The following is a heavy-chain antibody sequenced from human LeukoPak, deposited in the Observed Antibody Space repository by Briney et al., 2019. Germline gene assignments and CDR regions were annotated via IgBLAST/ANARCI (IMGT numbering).Heavy chain of an antibody. D-gene: IGHD3-22*01. J-gene: IGHJ4*02. Sequence: ASVKVSCKVSGYTFTDYYMHWVQQAPGKGLEWMGLVDPEDGETIYAEKFQGRVTITADTSTDTAYMELSSLRSEDTAVYYCATGEYYYDSSGSLPFDYWSQGTLVTVSS. CDR1: GYTFTDYY. CDR2: VDPEDGET. V-gene: IGHV1-69-2*01. CDR3: ATGEYYYDSSGSLPFDY.